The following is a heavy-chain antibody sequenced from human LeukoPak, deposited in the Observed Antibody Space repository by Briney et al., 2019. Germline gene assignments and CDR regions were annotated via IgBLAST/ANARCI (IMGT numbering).Heavy chain of an antibody. CDR1: GFNFRSFS. Sequence: GGSLRLSCEASGFNFRSFSLNWVLQAPGTGLEWVSYISSGGGGTHYTDSVKGRFTISRDDAKSPVYLQMHSLRTEDTAVYYCARDLVTQFGDLWGRGTLVTVSS. CDR2: ISSGGGGT. CDR3: ARDLVTQFGDL. J-gene: IGHJ2*01. V-gene: IGHV3-48*01. D-gene: IGHD2-21*02.